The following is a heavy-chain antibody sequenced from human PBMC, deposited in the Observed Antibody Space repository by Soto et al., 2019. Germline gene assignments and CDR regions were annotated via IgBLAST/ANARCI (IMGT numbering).Heavy chain of an antibody. CDR3: ARRGSGSYYDY. CDR1: GFTFSSYA. D-gene: IGHD1-26*01. J-gene: IGHJ4*02. V-gene: IGHV3-23*01. Sequence: EVQLLESGGGLVQPGGSLRLSCAASGFTFSSYAMRWVRQAPGKGLEWVSAISGSGGSMYYADSVKGRFTISRDNSKNTLHLQMNSLRAEETGVYYCARRGSGSYYDYWGQGALGTVSS. CDR2: ISGSGGSM.